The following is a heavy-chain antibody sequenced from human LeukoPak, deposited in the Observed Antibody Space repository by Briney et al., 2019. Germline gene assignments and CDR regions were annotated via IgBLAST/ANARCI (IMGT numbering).Heavy chain of an antibody. D-gene: IGHD3-16*02. V-gene: IGHV3-30-3*01. CDR3: ATDTTRNYDYVWGSYRNFDY. J-gene: IGHJ4*02. Sequence: GGSLRLSCAASGFTFSSYAMHWVRQAPGKGLEWVAVISYDGSNKYYADSVKGRFTISRDNSKNTLYLQMNSLRAEDTAVYYCATDTTRNYDYVWGSYRNFDYWGQGTLVTVSS. CDR2: ISYDGSNK. CDR1: GFTFSSYA.